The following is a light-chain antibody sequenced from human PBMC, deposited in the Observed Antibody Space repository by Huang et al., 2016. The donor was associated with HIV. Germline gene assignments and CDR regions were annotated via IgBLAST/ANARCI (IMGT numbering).Light chain of an antibody. CDR3: QKYDSAPRT. V-gene: IGKV1-27*01. Sequence: MTQSPPSLSASIGDRVTLTCRASRDISTFLALYQQKPGKPPRLLIYAASILHSGVPSRFSGGGSGTNFTLTISSLQPEDVANYYCQKYDSAPRTFGQGTKVEL. CDR1: RDISTF. CDR2: AAS. J-gene: IGKJ1*01.